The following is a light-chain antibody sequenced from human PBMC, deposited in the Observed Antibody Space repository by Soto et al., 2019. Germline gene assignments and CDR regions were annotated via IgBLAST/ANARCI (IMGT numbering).Light chain of an antibody. J-gene: IGKJ4*02. CDR1: LILLHSNGYNY. V-gene: IGKV2-28*01. Sequence: VMTLSELSLPRTPGEPSSMSCRSSLILLHSNGYNYLDWYLQKPGKAPKLLIYKASSLESGVPSRFSGTGSGTDFTLTFSILKPDDFPTYSCFLYILYCTFGEGTKVDI. CDR2: KAS. CDR3: FLYILYCT.